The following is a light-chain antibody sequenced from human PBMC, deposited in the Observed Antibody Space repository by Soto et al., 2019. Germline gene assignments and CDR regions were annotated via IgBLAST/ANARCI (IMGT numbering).Light chain of an antibody. J-gene: IGKJ1*01. V-gene: IGKV3-15*01. Sequence: EIVMTQSPATLSVSPGERATLSCRASQSVSSILAWYQQKPGQAPRLLIYGASTRATGLPARFSGSGSGTEFTLTISSLQSEDFAVYYCQQYNDWPRTFGQGTKVEIK. CDR3: QQYNDWPRT. CDR2: GAS. CDR1: QSVSSI.